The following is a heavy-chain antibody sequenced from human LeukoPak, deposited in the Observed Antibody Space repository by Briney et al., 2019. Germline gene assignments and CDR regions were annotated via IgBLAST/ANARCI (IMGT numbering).Heavy chain of an antibody. CDR3: AREYYDFWSGYMAFVF. CDR1: GFTFSSYA. D-gene: IGHD3-3*01. CDR2: ISGSGGST. V-gene: IGHV3-23*01. Sequence: GGSLRLSCAASGFTFSSYAMSWVRQAPGKGLEWVSAISGSGGSTYYADSVKGRFTISRDNSKNTLYLQMNSLRAEDTAVYYCAREYYDFWSGYMAFVFWGQGTLVTVSS. J-gene: IGHJ4*02.